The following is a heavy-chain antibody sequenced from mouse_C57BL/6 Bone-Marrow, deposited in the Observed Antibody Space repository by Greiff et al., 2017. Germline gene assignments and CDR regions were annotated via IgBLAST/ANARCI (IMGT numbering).Heavy chain of an antibody. V-gene: IGHV1-55*01. J-gene: IGHJ2*01. CDR1: GYTFTSYW. D-gene: IGHD1-1*01. Sequence: VHLQQPGAELVKPGASVKMSCKASGYTFTSYWITWVKQRPGQGLEWIGDIYPGSGSTNYNEKFKSKAKLTVDTSSSTAYMQLSSQTSEVSAVYYCARESMTTVVSLDYFDYWGQGTTLTVSS. CDR2: IYPGSGST. CDR3: ARESMTTVVSLDYFDY.